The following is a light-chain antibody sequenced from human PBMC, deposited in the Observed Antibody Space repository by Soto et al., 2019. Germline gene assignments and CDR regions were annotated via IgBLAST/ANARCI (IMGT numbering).Light chain of an antibody. J-gene: IGLJ3*02. CDR3: CSYAGSSTWV. CDR2: EDT. V-gene: IGLV2-23*01. Sequence: QSALTQPASVSGSPGQSITISCTGTSSDVGSFNLVSWYQQYPGKAPKLMIYEDTERPSGVSNRFSGSKSGNTASLTISGLQAEDEADYYCCSYAGSSTWVFGGGTKVTVL. CDR1: SSDVGSFNL.